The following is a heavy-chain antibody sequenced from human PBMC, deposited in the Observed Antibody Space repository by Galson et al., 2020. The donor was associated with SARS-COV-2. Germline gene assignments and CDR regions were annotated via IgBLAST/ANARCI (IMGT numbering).Heavy chain of an antibody. V-gene: IGHV3-48*02. Sequence: GGSLRLSWFASGFTLNTYHMSWVRQAPGQGLEWGAYISSSGDTIYYRDSVRGRFTISRDSAKNSVYLQMNSLRDEDTAMYYCARDSNSGGTFDHWGQGSLVTVSS. CDR1: GFTLNTYH. J-gene: IGHJ4*02. CDR3: ARDSNSGGTFDH. D-gene: IGHD3-10*01. CDR2: ISSSGDTI.